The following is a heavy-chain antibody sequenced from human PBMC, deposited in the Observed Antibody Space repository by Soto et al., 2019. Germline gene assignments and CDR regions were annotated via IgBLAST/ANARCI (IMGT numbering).Heavy chain of an antibody. J-gene: IGHJ5*02. CDR2: INHSGST. CDR1: GGSFSGYY. Sequence: SETLSLTCAVYGGSFSGYYWSWIRQPPGKGLEWIGEINHSGSTNYNPSLKSRVTISVDTSKNQFSLKLSSVTAADTAVYYCAKGLQAIAAAGNSNWFDPWGQGTLVTVSS. CDR3: AKGLQAIAAAGNSNWFDP. V-gene: IGHV4-34*01. D-gene: IGHD6-13*01.